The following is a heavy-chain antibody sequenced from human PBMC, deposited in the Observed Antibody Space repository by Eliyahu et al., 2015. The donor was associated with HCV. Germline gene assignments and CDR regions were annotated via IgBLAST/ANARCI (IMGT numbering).Heavy chain of an antibody. CDR2: IXSPGST. CDR1: GASISSYY. Sequence: QVQLQESGPGLVKPXETLSLTCTXSGASISSYYWXWXRXPPGKGLEWIAYIXSPGSTHYNPSLKSRVXVSLDTSKNQLSLKLSSVTAADTAIYYCASGGGGIAVAGTGGWFDPWGQGTLVTVSS. J-gene: IGHJ5*02. CDR3: ASGGGGIAVAGTGGWFDP. D-gene: IGHD6-19*01. V-gene: IGHV4-4*08.